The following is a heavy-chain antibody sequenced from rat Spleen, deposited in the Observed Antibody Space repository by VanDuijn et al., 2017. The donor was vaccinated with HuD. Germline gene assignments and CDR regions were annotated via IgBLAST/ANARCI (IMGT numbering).Heavy chain of an antibody. CDR3: ATSRYNLFDY. CDR1: GFTFSNFY. Sequence: EVQLVESGAGLVQPGRSMNLSCAASGFTFSNFYMAWVRQAPTKGLEWVASISPSGDNTYYPDSVKGRFTISRDNAKNTLYLQMDSLRSEDTATYYCATSRYNLFDYWGQGVMVTVSS. D-gene: IGHD1-4*01. CDR2: ISPSGDNT. J-gene: IGHJ2*01. V-gene: IGHV5-25*01.